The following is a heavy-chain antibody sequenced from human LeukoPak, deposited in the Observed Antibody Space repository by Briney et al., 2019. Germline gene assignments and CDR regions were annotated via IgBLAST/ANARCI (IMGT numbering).Heavy chain of an antibody. CDR2: ISGSGGST. J-gene: IGHJ4*02. Sequence: PGGSLRLSCAASGFTFSSYAMNWVRQAPGKGLEWVSAISGSGGSTYYADSVKGRFTISRDNSKNTLYLQMNSLRAEDTAVYYCAKVGIAAWGVHYFDYWGQGTLVTVSS. CDR3: AKVGIAAWGVHYFDY. D-gene: IGHD6-13*01. V-gene: IGHV3-23*01. CDR1: GFTFSSYA.